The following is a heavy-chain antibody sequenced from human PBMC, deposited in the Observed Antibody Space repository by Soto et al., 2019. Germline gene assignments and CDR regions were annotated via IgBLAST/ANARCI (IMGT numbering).Heavy chain of an antibody. Sequence: QVQLVQSGAEVKKPGSSVKVSCKASGGTFSSYAISWVRQAPGQGLEWMGGIIPIFGTANYAQKFQGRVTITADESTSTAYMELSSLRSEDTAVYYCARVREMATITSVPFDIWGQGTMVTVSS. V-gene: IGHV1-69*12. D-gene: IGHD5-12*01. CDR2: IIPIFGTA. CDR1: GGTFSSYA. CDR3: ARVREMATITSVPFDI. J-gene: IGHJ3*02.